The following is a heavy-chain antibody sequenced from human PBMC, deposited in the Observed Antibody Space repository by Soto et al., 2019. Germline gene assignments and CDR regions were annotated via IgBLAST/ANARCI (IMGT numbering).Heavy chain of an antibody. Sequence: EMQLVESGGGLVQPGRSLRLSCAASGFTFDDYAMHWVRQPPGKGLEWVAGISWNSGIIQYADSVKGRFTISRDSAKNCLFLQMNSLKTEDTALYYCTKDSEWGGSHLNHAFEVWGQGTMVSVSS. CDR2: ISWNSGII. CDR3: TKDSEWGGSHLNHAFEV. CDR1: GFTFDDYA. D-gene: IGHD1-26*01. V-gene: IGHV3-9*01. J-gene: IGHJ3*01.